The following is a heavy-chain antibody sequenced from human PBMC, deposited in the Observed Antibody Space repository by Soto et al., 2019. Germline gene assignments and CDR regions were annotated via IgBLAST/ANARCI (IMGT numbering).Heavy chain of an antibody. CDR1: DDSIRRDYF. D-gene: IGHD4-17*01. J-gene: IGHJ4*02. V-gene: IGHV4-38-2*01. CDR2: IYHTGAT. Sequence: PSETLSLTXSIFDDSIRRDYFWGWIRQPPGKGLEWIGSIYHTGATYYNPSLQSRVTISVDTSKNQFSLRVTSIAAADTALYYCARLTTVRYFDSWGQGTLVTVSS. CDR3: ARLTTVRYFDS.